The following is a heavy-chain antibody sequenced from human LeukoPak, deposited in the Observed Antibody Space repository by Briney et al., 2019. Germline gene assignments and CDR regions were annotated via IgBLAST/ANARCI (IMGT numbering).Heavy chain of an antibody. D-gene: IGHD2-2*01. Sequence: SQTLSLTCAISGDSVSSNSAAWNWIRQSPSRGLEWLGRTYYRSKWYNDYAVSVKSRITINPDTSKNQFSLQLSSVTPEDTAVYYCARVWGIVVVPTYYYYGMDVWGQGTTVTVSS. CDR3: ARVWGIVVVPTYYYYGMDV. CDR1: GDSVSSNSAA. V-gene: IGHV6-1*01. CDR2: TYYRSKWYN. J-gene: IGHJ6*02.